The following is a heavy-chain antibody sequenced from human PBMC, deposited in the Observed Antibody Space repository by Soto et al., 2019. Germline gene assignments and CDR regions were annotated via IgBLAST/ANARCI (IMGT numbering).Heavy chain of an antibody. CDR2: IYYSGST. CDR3: ARARYCSGGSCYSSWFDP. V-gene: IGHV4-59*01. D-gene: IGHD2-15*01. J-gene: IGHJ5*02. Sequence: PSETLSLTCTVSGGSISSYYWSWIRQPPGKGLEWIGYIYYSGSTNYNPSLKSRVTISVDTSKNHFSLNLSSVTAADTAVYFCARARYCSGGSCYSSWFDPWGQGTLVTVSS. CDR1: GGSISSYY.